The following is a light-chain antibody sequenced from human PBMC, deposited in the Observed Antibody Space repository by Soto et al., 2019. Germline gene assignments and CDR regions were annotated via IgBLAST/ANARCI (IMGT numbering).Light chain of an antibody. J-gene: IGKJ2*01. CDR3: QQYDNLPYT. V-gene: IGKV1-33*01. CDR2: DVS. CDR1: QDISNY. Sequence: DIQMTQSPSSLSASVGDRVTITCQASQDISNYLNWYQQKPGKAPNLLIFDVSNLERGAPSRFSGSGSGTDFTFTITSLQPEDIATYYCQQYDNLPYTFGQGTKLEIK.